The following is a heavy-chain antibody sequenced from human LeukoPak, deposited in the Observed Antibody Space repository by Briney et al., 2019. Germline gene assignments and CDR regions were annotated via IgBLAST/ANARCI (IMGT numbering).Heavy chain of an antibody. CDR3: AKEVRESAWFYFDY. D-gene: IGHD3-10*01. CDR1: GFTFKTYA. Sequence: GGSLRHSCSASGFTFKTYAMSWVRQAPGKGLEWVSGIRSSGDSTYYADSVKGRFTISRDNSRNTLYLQMNSLSAEDTAVYYCAKEVRESAWFYFDYWGQGTLATVSS. V-gene: IGHV3-23*01. CDR2: IRSSGDST. J-gene: IGHJ4*02.